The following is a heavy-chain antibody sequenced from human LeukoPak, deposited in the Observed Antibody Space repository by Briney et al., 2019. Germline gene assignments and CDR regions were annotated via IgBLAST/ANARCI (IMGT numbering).Heavy chain of an antibody. J-gene: IGHJ4*02. V-gene: IGHV3-21*01. D-gene: IGHD3-22*01. CDR1: GFTFSSYS. Sequence: GGSLRLSCAASGFTFSSYSMNWVRQAPWKGLEWVSAISSSSSYISYADSVKGRFTISRDNAKNSLYLQMNSLGAEDTAVYYCARVLHKRNYDSSTYYGYWGQGTLVTVSS. CDR2: ISSSSSYI. CDR3: ARVLHKRNYDSSTYYGY.